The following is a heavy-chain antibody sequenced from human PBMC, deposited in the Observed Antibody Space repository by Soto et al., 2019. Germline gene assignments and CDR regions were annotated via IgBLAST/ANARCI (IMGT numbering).Heavy chain of an antibody. V-gene: IGHV3-30-3*01. CDR1: GFMFSSYA. J-gene: IGHJ4*02. CDR3: ARAGGLLVDY. Sequence: ESGGGVVQPGRSLRLSCAASGFMFSSYAMHWVRQAPGKGLEWVAVKTYDGSNKYYADSVKGRFTISRDNSKNTRYLQMNSLRAEDTAVYYCARAGGLLVDYWGQGTLVTVSS. D-gene: IGHD1-26*01. CDR2: KTYDGSNK.